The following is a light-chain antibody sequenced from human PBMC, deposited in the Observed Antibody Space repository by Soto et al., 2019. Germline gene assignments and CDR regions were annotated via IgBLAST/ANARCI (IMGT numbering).Light chain of an antibody. J-gene: IGKJ1*01. CDR3: QQYNNWPPIT. Sequence: EIVLTQSPGTLSLSPGERATLSCRASQSVSSSFLAWYQQKPGQAPRLLISGASTGATGVPATFSGSGSGTEFTLTINSLQSEDFAVYYCQQYNNWPPITFGQGTKVDIK. CDR2: GAS. CDR1: QSVSSS. V-gene: IGKV3-15*01.